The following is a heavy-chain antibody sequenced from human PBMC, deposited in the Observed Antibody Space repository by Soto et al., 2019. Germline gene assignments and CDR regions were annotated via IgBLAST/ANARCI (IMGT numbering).Heavy chain of an antibody. CDR3: ARQDTYYYDSSGYYYAPFDY. V-gene: IGHV5-51*01. D-gene: IGHD3-22*01. J-gene: IGHJ4*02. CDR1: GYSFTSYW. Sequence: GESLKISCKGSGYSFTSYWIGWVRQMPGKGLEWMGIIYPGDSDTRYSPSFQGQVTISADKSISTAYLQWSSLKASDTAMYYCARQDTYYYDSSGYYYAPFDYWGQGTLVTVSS. CDR2: IYPGDSDT.